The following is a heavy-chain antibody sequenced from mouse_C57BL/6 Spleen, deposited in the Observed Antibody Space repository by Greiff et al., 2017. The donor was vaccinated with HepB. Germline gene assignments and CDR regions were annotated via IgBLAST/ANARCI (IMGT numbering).Heavy chain of an antibody. D-gene: IGHD2-5*01. J-gene: IGHJ3*01. Sequence: EVQLQQSGAELVRPGASVKLSCTASGFNIKDDYMHWVKQRPEQGLEWIGWIDPENGDTEYASKFQGKATITADTSSNTAYLQLSSLTSEDTAVYYCTFAYYSNYGFAYWGQGTLVTVSA. CDR3: TFAYYSNYGFAY. CDR1: GFNIKDDY. V-gene: IGHV14-4*01. CDR2: IDPENGDT.